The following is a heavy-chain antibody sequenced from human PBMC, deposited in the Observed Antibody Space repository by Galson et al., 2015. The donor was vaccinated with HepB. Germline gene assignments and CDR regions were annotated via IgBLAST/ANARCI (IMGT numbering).Heavy chain of an antibody. V-gene: IGHV3-30-3*01. Sequence: SLRLSCAASGFTFSSYAMHWVRQAPGKGLEWVAVISYDGSNKYYADSVKGRFTISRDNSKNTLYLQMNSLRAEDTAVYYCAREVGNSGYDRRDYYYYGMDVWGQGTTVTVSS. CDR2: ISYDGSNK. CDR3: AREVGNSGYDRRDYYYYGMDV. J-gene: IGHJ6*02. CDR1: GFTFSSYA. D-gene: IGHD5-12*01.